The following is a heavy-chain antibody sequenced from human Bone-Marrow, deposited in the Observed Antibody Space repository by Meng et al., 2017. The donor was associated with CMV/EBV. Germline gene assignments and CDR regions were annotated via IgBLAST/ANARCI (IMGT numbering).Heavy chain of an antibody. Sequence: GGSLRLSCAVSGFTFSHSAMSWVRQVPGKGLEWVSGISGGGGSTYYADSVKGRFTISRDNSKNTLYLQMNSLRAEDTAVYYCARGRVSSAWGQRTLVTVSS. CDR3: ARGRVSSA. D-gene: IGHD5/OR15-5a*01. CDR1: GFTFSHSA. CDR2: ISGGGGST. J-gene: IGHJ5*02. V-gene: IGHV3-23*01.